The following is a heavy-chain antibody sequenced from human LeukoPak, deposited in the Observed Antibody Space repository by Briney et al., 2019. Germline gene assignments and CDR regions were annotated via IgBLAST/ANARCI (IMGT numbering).Heavy chain of an antibody. CDR2: IYYSGST. Sequence: SETLSLTCTVSGGSISSYYWSWIRQPPGKGLEWIGYIYYSGSTSYNPSLKSRVTISVDTSKNQFSLKLSSVTAADTAVYYCARRGSAAGTGSFDYWGQGTLVTVSS. CDR1: GGSISSYY. V-gene: IGHV4-59*08. CDR3: ARRGSAAGTGSFDY. J-gene: IGHJ4*02. D-gene: IGHD6-13*01.